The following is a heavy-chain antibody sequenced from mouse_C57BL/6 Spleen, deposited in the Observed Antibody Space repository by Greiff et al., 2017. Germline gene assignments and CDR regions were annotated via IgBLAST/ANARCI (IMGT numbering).Heavy chain of an antibody. D-gene: IGHD1-1*01. Sequence: VQLQQSGAELVKPGASVKLSCTASGFNIKDYYMHWVKQRTEQGLEWIGRIDPEDGETKSAPKFQCKATITAETTSNTAYLQLSSLTSEDTAVYYCARYGRGAYWGQGNLGTVSA. CDR2: IDPEDGET. CDR1: GFNIKDYY. J-gene: IGHJ3*01. CDR3: ARYGRGAY. V-gene: IGHV14-2*01.